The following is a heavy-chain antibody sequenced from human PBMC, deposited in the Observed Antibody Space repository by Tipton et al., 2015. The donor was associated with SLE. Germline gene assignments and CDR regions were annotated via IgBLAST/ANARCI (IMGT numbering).Heavy chain of an antibody. Sequence: TLSLTCTVSRASISSYYWGWIRQSPQKGLEWIGNIDFRGRTNYNPSLKSRVTISDDTSENQFSLRLTSVTTADTAVYYCAKDYNHDNADYNWGQGTLVIVSS. V-gene: IGHV4-59*01. CDR2: IDFRGRT. J-gene: IGHJ4*02. CDR3: AKDYNHDNADYN. CDR1: RASISSYY. D-gene: IGHD4-17*01.